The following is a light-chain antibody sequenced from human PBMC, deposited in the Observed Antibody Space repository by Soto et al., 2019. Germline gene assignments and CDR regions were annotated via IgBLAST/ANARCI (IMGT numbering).Light chain of an antibody. CDR3: QQRSNWPSLT. CDR2: DAS. J-gene: IGKJ4*01. CDR1: QSVGSY. V-gene: IGKV3-11*01. Sequence: EIVLIQSPATLSLSPGERATLSCRASQSVGSYLAWYQHKPGQAPRLLISDASNRATGIPARFSGSGSETDFTLTISSLETEDSAVYYCQQRSNWPSLTFGGGTKVEI.